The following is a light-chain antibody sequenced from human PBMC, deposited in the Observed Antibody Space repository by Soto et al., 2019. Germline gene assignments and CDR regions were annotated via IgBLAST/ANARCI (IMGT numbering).Light chain of an antibody. CDR1: QSVSNF. V-gene: IGKV3-11*01. J-gene: IGKJ2*02. CDR2: DAS. CDR3: QQRSDWPRT. Sequence: EIVLTQSPASLSLSPGERATLSCRASQSVSNFLVWYQQKPGQAPRLLIFDASNRATGIPARFSGSGSGTDFTLTISSLEPEDFAIYYCQQRSDWPRTFGQGTTLEIK.